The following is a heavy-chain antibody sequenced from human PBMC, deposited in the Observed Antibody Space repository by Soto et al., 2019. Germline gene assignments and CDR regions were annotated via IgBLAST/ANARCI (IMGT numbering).Heavy chain of an antibody. CDR3: ARDPQLAELPFGFDP. CDR2: IIPIFGTA. J-gene: IGHJ5*02. Sequence: QVQLVQSGAEVKKPGSSVKVSCKASGGTFSSYAISWVRQAPGQGLEWMGGIIPIFGTANYAQKFQGRVRITADKSTGTANMELGSRRPEDTAVYSWARDPQLAELPFGFDPWGQGTLVTVSS. V-gene: IGHV1-69*06. CDR1: GGTFSSYA. D-gene: IGHD2-2*01.